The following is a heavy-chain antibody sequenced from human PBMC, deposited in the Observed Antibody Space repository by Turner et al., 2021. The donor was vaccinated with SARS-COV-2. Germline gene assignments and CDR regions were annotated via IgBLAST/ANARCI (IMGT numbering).Heavy chain of an antibody. D-gene: IGHD6-19*01. Sequence: EVQLLESGGGLVQPGGSLRLSCAASGFTFSSYAMSWVRQAPGKGLAWVSAISATGGSTYYADSVKGRFTISRDNSKNTLYLQMNSLRAEDTAVYYCAKSDRGWLVIGARGVGYFDYWGQGTMVTVSS. CDR2: ISATGGST. J-gene: IGHJ4*02. CDR1: GFTFSSYA. V-gene: IGHV3-23*01. CDR3: AKSDRGWLVIGARGVGYFDY.